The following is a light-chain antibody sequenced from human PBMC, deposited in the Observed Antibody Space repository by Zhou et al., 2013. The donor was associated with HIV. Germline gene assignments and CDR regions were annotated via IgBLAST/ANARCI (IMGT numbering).Light chain of an antibody. CDR3: QQSYSTPYT. J-gene: IGKJ2*01. Sequence: DIQLTQSPPSLSASVGDRVTITCQASQFINNHLNWFQHKPGKVPELLIYDASNLARGVPSRFSGSGSETGFTLTISSLQPEDFATYYCQQSYSTPYTFGQGTKLDIK. CDR2: DAS. V-gene: IGKV1-39*01. CDR1: QFINNH.